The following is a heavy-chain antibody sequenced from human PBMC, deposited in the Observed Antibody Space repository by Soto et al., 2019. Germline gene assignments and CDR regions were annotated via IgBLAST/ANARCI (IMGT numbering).Heavy chain of an antibody. Sequence: GGSLRLSCVGSGFTFSDSGMAWVRQAPGKGLEWLSVMSGDGRTRYALSVTGRFTISRDNSKNTLYLQMRSLRAEDAAAYYCVKWHTSNFDSLPFTGFDFWGQGTQVTVSS. D-gene: IGHD3-22*01. CDR1: GFTFSDSG. V-gene: IGHV3-23*01. CDR2: MSGDGRT. CDR3: VKWHTSNFDSLPFTGFDF. J-gene: IGHJ4*02.